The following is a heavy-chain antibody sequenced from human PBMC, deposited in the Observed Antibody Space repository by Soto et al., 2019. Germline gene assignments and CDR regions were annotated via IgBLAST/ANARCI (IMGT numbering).Heavy chain of an antibody. J-gene: IGHJ6*02. CDR3: ARGKRGSSWYRGEEKYYYYGMDV. CDR1: GESFNGYY. Sequence: PSETLSLTCTAYGESFNGYYWSWIRQPPGKGLEWIGEIHHSGSTNYNPSLKSRVTFSIDTSKRQFSLKVRSVTAADTAGYYCARGKRGSSWYRGEEKYYYYGMDVWGQGTPVTVSS. CDR2: IHHSGST. V-gene: IGHV4-34*01. D-gene: IGHD6-13*01.